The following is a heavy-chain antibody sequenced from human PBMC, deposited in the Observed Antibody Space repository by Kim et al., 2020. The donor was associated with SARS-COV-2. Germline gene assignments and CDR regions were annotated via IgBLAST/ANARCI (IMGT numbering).Heavy chain of an antibody. V-gene: IGHV3-9*01. J-gene: IGHJ3*02. CDR2: SSWNGGNI. CDR1: GFKFQDYA. Sequence: GGSLRLSCVASGFKFQDYAMHWVRQVPGKGLEWVSGSSWNGGNIGYGDSVKGRFTISRDNAKHALYLQMSSLRVEDTALYYCVKDKGFSSGWSSDGFDIWGQGTMVTVSS. D-gene: IGHD6-13*01. CDR3: VKDKGFSSGWSSDGFDI.